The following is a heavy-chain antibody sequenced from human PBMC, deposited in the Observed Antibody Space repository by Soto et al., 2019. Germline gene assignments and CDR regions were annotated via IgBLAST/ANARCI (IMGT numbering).Heavy chain of an antibody. CDR1: GGTFSSYA. J-gene: IGHJ6*02. V-gene: IGHV1-69*06. CDR3: ADTYYDFWSGYSYYYYYGMDV. D-gene: IGHD3-3*01. Sequence: SVKVSCKASGGTFSSYAISWVRQAPGQGLEWMGGIIPIFGTANYAQKFQGRVTITADKSTSTAYMELSSLRSEDTAVYYCADTYYDFWSGYSYYYYYGMDVWGQGTTVTVS. CDR2: IIPIFGTA.